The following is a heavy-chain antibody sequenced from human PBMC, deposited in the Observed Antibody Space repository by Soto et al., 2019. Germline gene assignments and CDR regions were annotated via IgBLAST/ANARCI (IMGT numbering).Heavy chain of an antibody. CDR2: INPNSGGT. D-gene: IGHD4-17*01. Sequence: ASVKVSCKAAGYTFTGYYMHWGRQAPGQGLEWMGWINPNSGGTNYAQKFQGRVTMTRDTSISTAYMELSRLRSDDTAVYYCARVQSTVVTPYYYGMDVWGQGTTVTVSS. J-gene: IGHJ6*02. V-gene: IGHV1-2*02. CDR3: ARVQSTVVTPYYYGMDV. CDR1: GYTFTGYY.